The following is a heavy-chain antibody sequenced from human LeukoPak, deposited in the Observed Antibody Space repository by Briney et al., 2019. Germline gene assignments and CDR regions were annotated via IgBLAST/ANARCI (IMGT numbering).Heavy chain of an antibody. CDR1: GYTFTSYG. CDR3: ARDLSQIAAAGIWAFDI. J-gene: IGHJ3*02. D-gene: IGHD6-13*01. V-gene: IGHV1-18*01. Sequence: ASVKVSCKASGYTFTSYGISWVRQAPGQGLEWMGWISAYNGNTNYAQKLQGRVTMTRDTSTSTVYMELSSLRSEDTAVYYCARDLSQIAAAGIWAFDIWGQGTMVTVSS. CDR2: ISAYNGNT.